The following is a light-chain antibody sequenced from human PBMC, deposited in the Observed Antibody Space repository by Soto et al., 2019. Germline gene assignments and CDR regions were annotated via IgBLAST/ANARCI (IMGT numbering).Light chain of an antibody. J-gene: IGKJ1*01. V-gene: IGKV1-5*03. CDR1: QSISSW. CDR3: QQYNSLVA. CDR2: KAS. Sequence: DIQMTQSPSTLSASVGDRVTITCRASQSISSWLAWYQQKPGKAPKLLIYKASSLESGVPSRFSGSGSGTEVTLTISSLQPDDFATYYCQQYNSLVAFGQGTKVEIK.